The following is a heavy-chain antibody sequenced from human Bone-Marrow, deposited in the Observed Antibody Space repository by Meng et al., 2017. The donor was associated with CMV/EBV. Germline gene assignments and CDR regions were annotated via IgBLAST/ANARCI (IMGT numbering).Heavy chain of an antibody. D-gene: IGHD3-10*01. V-gene: IGHV3-21*01. CDR2: ISSSTTYI. Sequence: GESLKISCAASGFTFSSYSMNWVRQAPGKGLEWVSSISSSTTYIYYADSMKGRFTISRDNSKNTLYLQMSSLRAEDTAVYYCARARGSHYFDSWGQGTLVTFAS. J-gene: IGHJ4*02. CDR1: GFTFSSYS. CDR3: ARARGSHYFDS.